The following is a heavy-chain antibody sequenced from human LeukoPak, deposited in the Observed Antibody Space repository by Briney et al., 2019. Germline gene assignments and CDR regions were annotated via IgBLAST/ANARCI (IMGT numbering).Heavy chain of an antibody. Sequence: GGSLRLSCAASGFTFSSYWMSWVRQAPGKGLEWVANIKQDGSEKKYLDSVKGRFTISRDNAKNSMYLQMNSLRAEDTAVYYCARDGIYYDILTGYRHFDYWGQGTLVTVFS. CDR3: ARDGIYYDILTGYRHFDY. J-gene: IGHJ4*02. CDR1: GFTFSSYW. V-gene: IGHV3-7*01. D-gene: IGHD3-9*01. CDR2: IKQDGSEK.